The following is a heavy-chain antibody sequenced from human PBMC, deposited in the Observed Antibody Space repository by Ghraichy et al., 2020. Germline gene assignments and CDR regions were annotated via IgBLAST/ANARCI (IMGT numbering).Heavy chain of an antibody. Sequence: SETLSLTCTVSGGSISSGGYYWSWIRQHPGKGLEWIGYMYYSGSTYYNPSLKSRVTISVDTSKNHFSLQLSSVTATDTAVYYCARTVVVVPGAVNWFDPWGQGSPVAVSP. J-gene: IGHJ5*02. CDR2: MYYSGST. D-gene: IGHD2-2*01. CDR1: GGSISSGGYY. V-gene: IGHV4-31*03. CDR3: ARTVVVVPGAVNWFDP.